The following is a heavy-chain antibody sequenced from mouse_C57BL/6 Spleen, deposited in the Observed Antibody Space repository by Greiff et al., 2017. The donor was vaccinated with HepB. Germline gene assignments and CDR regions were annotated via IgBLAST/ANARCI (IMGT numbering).Heavy chain of an antibody. V-gene: IGHV1-85*01. CDR2: IYPRDGST. CDR1: GYTFTSYD. D-gene: IGHD4-1*01. J-gene: IGHJ3*01. Sequence: QVQLQQSGPELVKPWASVKLSCKASGYTFTSYDINWVKQRPGQGLEWIGWIYPRDGSTKYNEKFKGKATLTVDTSSTTAYMELHSLTSEDSAVYFCARSLNLLTGTSWFAYWGQGTLVTVSA. CDR3: ARSLNLLTGTSWFAY.